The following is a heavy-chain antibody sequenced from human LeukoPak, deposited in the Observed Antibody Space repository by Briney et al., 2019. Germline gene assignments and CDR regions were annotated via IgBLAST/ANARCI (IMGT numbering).Heavy chain of an antibody. CDR1: GGSFSGYY. CDR2: IYYSGST. Sequence: SETLSLTCAVYGGSFSGYYWSWIRQPPGKGLEWIGYIYYSGSTYYNPSLKSRVTISVDTSKNQFSLKLSSVTAADTAVYYCARQVVAAAFDPWGQGTLVTVSS. J-gene: IGHJ5*02. D-gene: IGHD2-15*01. CDR3: ARQVVAAAFDP. V-gene: IGHV4-30-4*08.